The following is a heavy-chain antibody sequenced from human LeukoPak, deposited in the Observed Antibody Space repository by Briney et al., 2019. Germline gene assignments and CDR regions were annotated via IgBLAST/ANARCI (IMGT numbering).Heavy chain of an antibody. Sequence: SETLSLTCTVSGGSISSYYWSWVRQPPGKGLEWIGYIYYSGSTNYNPSLKSRVTISVDTSKNQSSLKLSSVTAADTAVYYCARGHYYDSSGYESFLDYWGQGTLVTVSS. D-gene: IGHD3-22*01. CDR3: ARGHYYDSSGYESFLDY. CDR1: GGSISSYY. CDR2: IYYSGST. V-gene: IGHV4-59*12. J-gene: IGHJ4*02.